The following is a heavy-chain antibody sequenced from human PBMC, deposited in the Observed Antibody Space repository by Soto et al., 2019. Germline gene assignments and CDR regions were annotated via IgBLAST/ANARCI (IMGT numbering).Heavy chain of an antibody. CDR3: ARESIAVAGAVRKKYNWFDP. CDR2: IWYDGSNK. J-gene: IGHJ5*02. D-gene: IGHD6-19*01. Sequence: GGSLRLSCAASGFTFSSYGMHWVRQAPGKGLEWVAVIWYDGSNKYYADSVKGRFTISRDNSKNTLYLQMNSLRAEDTAVYYCARESIAVAGAVRKKYNWFDPWGQGTLVTVSS. V-gene: IGHV3-33*01. CDR1: GFTFSSYG.